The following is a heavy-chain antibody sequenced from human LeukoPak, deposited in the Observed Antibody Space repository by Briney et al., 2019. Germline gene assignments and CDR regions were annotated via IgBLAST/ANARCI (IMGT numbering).Heavy chain of an antibody. V-gene: IGHV5-51*01. J-gene: IGHJ5*02. CDR2: IYPGDSDT. Sequence: RGESLKISCKGSGYSFTSYWIGWVRQMPGKGLEWMGIIYPGDSDTRYGPSFQGQVTISADKSISTAYLQWSSLKASDTAMYYCARRRFGELLENWFDPWGQGTLVTVSS. CDR3: ARRRFGELLENWFDP. D-gene: IGHD3-10*01. CDR1: GYSFTSYW.